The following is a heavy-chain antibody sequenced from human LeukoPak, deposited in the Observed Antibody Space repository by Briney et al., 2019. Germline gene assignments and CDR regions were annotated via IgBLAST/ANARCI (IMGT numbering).Heavy chain of an antibody. J-gene: IGHJ4*02. CDR3: ARDLGYCSGGSCYWVYYFDY. V-gene: IGHV3-7*01. CDR1: GFTFSSYW. CDR2: IKQDGSEK. Sequence: QPGGSLRLSCAASGFTFSSYWMSWVRQAPGKGLEWVANIKQDGSEKYYVDSVKGRFTISRDNAKNSLYLQMNSLRAEDTAVYYCARDLGYCSGGSCYWVYYFDYWGQGTLVTVSS. D-gene: IGHD2-15*01.